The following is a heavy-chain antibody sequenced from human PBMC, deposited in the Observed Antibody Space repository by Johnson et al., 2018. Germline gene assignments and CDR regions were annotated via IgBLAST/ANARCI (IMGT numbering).Heavy chain of an antibody. CDR1: GFTFSSYA. Sequence: VQLVESGGGLVQPGGSLRLSCAASGFTFSSYAMHWVRQAPGKGLEWVSSISSSSSYIYYADPVKGRFIISRDNAKNPLYLQMNSLRAEDTAVYYCARDGVGRDFWSGANYYYMDVWGKGTTVTVSS. V-gene: IGHV3-21*01. D-gene: IGHD3-3*01. CDR2: ISSSSSYI. CDR3: ARDGVGRDFWSGANYYYMDV. J-gene: IGHJ6*03.